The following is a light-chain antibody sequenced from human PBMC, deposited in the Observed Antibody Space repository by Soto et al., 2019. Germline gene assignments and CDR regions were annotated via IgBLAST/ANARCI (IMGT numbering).Light chain of an antibody. CDR2: DAS. V-gene: IGKV1-5*01. CDR1: QSISSW. J-gene: IGKJ4*01. CDR3: KQYNSSLT. Sequence: DIQMTQSPSTLSASVGDRVTITCRASQSISSWLAWYQQKPGKAPKLLIYDASSLESGVPSRFSGSGSGTEFTLTSSSLQPDDFATYYCKQYNSSLTFGGGTKVEIK.